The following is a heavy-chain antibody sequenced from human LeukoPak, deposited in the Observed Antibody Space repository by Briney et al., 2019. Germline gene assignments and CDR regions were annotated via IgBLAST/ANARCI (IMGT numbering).Heavy chain of an antibody. Sequence: GGSLRLSCAAPGFIFDDYAIRWVRQAPGKGLEWVSLISGDGGSTFYADSVKGRFTISRDNSKNSLYLQMSSLRSEDTALYYCARESERSGWYDYWGQGTLVTVSS. CDR1: GFIFDDYA. CDR3: ARESERSGWYDY. CDR2: ISGDGGST. D-gene: IGHD6-19*01. V-gene: IGHV3-43*02. J-gene: IGHJ4*02.